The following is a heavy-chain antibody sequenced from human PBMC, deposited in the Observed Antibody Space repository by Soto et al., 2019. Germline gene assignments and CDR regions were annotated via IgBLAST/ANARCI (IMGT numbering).Heavy chain of an antibody. D-gene: IGHD1-26*01. J-gene: IGHJ5*02. CDR2: INHSGST. V-gene: IGHV4-34*01. CDR1: GGSFSGYY. Sequence: QVQLQQWGAGLLKPSETLSLTCAVYGGSFSGYYWSWIRQPPGKGLEWIGKINHSGSTNYNPSLTSRGTISVDTSTNQFPLKLSSVTAADTAVYYCASGIRVDWENNWFDPWGQGTLVTVSS. CDR3: ASGIRVDWENNWFDP.